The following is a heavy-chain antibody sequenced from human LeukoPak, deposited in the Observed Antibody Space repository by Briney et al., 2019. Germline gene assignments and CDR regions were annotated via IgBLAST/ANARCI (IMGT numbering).Heavy chain of an antibody. V-gene: IGHV3-74*03. Sequence: GGSLRLSCAASGFTFGGSWMLWVRQAPGKGLMCVARISKDERTTTYVDSVKGRFTVSRDNAKNSLYLQMNSLRAEDTALYYCANEPNYGSGSSPIENWGQGTLVTVSS. CDR2: ISKDERTT. J-gene: IGHJ4*02. CDR1: GFTFGGSW. D-gene: IGHD3-10*01. CDR3: ANEPNYGSGSSPIEN.